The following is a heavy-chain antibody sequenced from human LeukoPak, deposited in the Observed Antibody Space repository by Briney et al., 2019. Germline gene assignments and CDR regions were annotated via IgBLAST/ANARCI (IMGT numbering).Heavy chain of an antibody. D-gene: IGHD3-10*01. CDR2: ISGSGGST. J-gene: IGHJ6*02. CDR1: GFTFSSYA. CDR3: AKWVDGSGSYYYYYGMDV. V-gene: IGHV3-23*01. Sequence: GGSLRLSCAASGFTFSSYAMSWVRQAPGKGLEWVSGISGSGGSTYYADSVKGRFTISRDNSKNTLYLQMNSLRAEDTAVYYCAKWVDGSGSYYYYYGMDVWGQGTTVTVSS.